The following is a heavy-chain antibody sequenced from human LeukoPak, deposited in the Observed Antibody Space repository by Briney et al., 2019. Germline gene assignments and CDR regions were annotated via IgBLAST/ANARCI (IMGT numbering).Heavy chain of an antibody. CDR3: AREWIQLPYFDY. J-gene: IGHJ4*02. CDR1: GFTFSSYA. CDR2: ISYDGSNK. V-gene: IGHV3-30*04. Sequence: GGSLRLSCAASGFTFSSYAMHWVRQAPGKGPEWVAVISYDGSNKYYADSVKGRFTISRDNSKNTLYLQMNSLRAEDTAVYYCAREWIQLPYFDYWGQGTLVTVSS. D-gene: IGHD5-18*01.